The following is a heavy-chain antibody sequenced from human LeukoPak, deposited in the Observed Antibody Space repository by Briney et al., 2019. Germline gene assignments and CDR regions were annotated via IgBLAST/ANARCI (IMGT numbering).Heavy chain of an antibody. D-gene: IGHD4-17*01. CDR2: IYYSGST. J-gene: IGHJ4*02. V-gene: IGHV4-30-4*01. CDR1: GGSISRGDYY. Sequence: PSQTLSLTCTVSGGSISRGDYYWSWIRQPPGKGLEWIGYIYYSGSTFYNSSLKRRVTMSIDTSKNQFSLKLSSVTAADTAVYYCARVSVTDTYYLDYWGQGTLVTVSS. CDR3: ARVSVTDTYYLDY.